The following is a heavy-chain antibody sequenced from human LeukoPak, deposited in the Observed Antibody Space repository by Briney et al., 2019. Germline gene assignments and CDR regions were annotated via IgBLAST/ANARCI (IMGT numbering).Heavy chain of an antibody. Sequence: PGGSLRLSCAASGFTFSSYSMNWVRQAPGKGLEWVSSISSSSSYIYYADSVKGRFTISRDNAKNSLYLQMNSLRAEDTAVYYCARDRITMVRRMNYYYYGMDVWGKGTTVTVSS. J-gene: IGHJ6*04. V-gene: IGHV3-21*01. CDR1: GFTFSSYS. CDR2: ISSSSSYI. D-gene: IGHD3-10*01. CDR3: ARDRITMVRRMNYYYYGMDV.